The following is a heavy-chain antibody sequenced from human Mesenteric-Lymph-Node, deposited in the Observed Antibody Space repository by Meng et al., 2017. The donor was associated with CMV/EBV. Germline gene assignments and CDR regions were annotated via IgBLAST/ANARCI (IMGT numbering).Heavy chain of an antibody. CDR2: IYPGDSDI. V-gene: IGHV5-51*01. J-gene: IGHJ4*02. D-gene: IGHD2-2*01. Sequence: SGYSFKNFWIAWVRQMPGKGLEWMAIIYPGDSDIRYSPSFRGQVTVSADNSIRTAFLQWRSLKASDTAIYYCARAPTSISNPYFFDFWGQGSLVTVSS. CDR3: ARAPTSISNPYFFDF. CDR1: GYSFKNFW.